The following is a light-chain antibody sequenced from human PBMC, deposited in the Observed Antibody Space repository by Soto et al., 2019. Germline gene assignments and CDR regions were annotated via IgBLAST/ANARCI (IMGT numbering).Light chain of an antibody. V-gene: IGKV1-12*01. CDR2: AAS. CDR3: QQASYLTPLT. CDR1: QDISRW. Sequence: DIQMTQSPSSVSASVGDSVTITCRASQDISRWLVWYQQKPGKAPKLLFSAASGLQSGVPSRFSGSGSGTDFTLTISSLQPEDFATYYCQQASYLTPLTFGGGTKVEIK. J-gene: IGKJ4*01.